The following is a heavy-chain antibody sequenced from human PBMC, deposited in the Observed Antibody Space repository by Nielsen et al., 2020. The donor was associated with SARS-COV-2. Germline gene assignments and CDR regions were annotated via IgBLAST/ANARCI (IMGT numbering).Heavy chain of an antibody. CDR2: IWYDGSNK. Sequence: GGSLRLSCAASGFTFSSYGMHWVRQAPGKGLEWVAVIWYDGSNKYYADSVKGRFTISRDNSKNTLYLQMNSLRVEDTAVYYCAGGSGSYSYYYGMDVWGQGTTVTVSS. J-gene: IGHJ6*02. V-gene: IGHV3-30*02. CDR1: GFTFSSYG. CDR3: AGGSGSYSYYYGMDV. D-gene: IGHD3-10*01.